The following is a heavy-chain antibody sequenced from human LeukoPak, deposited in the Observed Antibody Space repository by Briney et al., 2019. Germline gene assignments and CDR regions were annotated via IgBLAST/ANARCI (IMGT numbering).Heavy chain of an antibody. J-gene: IGHJ4*02. D-gene: IGHD3-10*01. V-gene: IGHV3-30*03. Sequence: GGSLRLSCAASGFTFSTYWMNWVRQAPGKGLEWVAVTSSDLNVKLYADSVKGRFTISRDNSRSTLYLQMNSLRPEDTAIYYCAREGYYGSGSPPSLYFDYWGQGTLVTVSS. CDR3: AREGYYGSGSPPSLYFDY. CDR1: GFTFSTYW. CDR2: TSSDLNVK.